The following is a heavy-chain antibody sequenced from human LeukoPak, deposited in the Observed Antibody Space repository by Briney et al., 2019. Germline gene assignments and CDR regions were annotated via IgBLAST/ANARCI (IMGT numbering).Heavy chain of an antibody. Sequence: PSETLSLTCTVSGGSISSYYWSWIRQPPGKGLEWIGYTYYSGSTNYNPSLKSRVTISVDTSKNQFSLKLSSVTAADTAVYYCARGHDYFYYFDYWGQGTLVTVSS. D-gene: IGHD3-16*01. J-gene: IGHJ4*02. V-gene: IGHV4-59*01. CDR1: GGSISSYY. CDR2: TYYSGST. CDR3: ARGHDYFYYFDY.